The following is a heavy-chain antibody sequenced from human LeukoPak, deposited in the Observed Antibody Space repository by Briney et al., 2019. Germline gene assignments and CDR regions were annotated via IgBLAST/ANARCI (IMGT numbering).Heavy chain of an antibody. CDR3: ARDRELPTDY. J-gene: IGHJ4*02. CDR1: GYTFTSYD. V-gene: IGHV1-18*01. CDR2: ISAYNGNT. Sequence: ASVKVTCKASGYTFTSYDIHWVRQAPGQGLEWMGWISAYNGNTNYAQKLQGRVTMTTDTSTSTAYMELRSLRSDDTAVYYCARDRELPTDYWGQGTLVTVSS. D-gene: IGHD1-26*01.